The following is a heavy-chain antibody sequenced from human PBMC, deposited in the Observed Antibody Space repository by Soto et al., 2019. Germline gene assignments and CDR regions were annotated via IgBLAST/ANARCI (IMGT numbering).Heavy chain of an antibody. CDR2: IYYSGST. V-gene: IGHV4-59*01. Sequence: LEDPSLTMTGSGGFPRSFYWSLIRQPPGKGLEWIGYIYYSGSTNYNPSLKSRVTISVDTSKNQFSLKLSSVTAADTAVYYCARVEMATIGSPSYWYFDLWGRGTLVTVSS. CDR1: GGFPRSFY. J-gene: IGHJ2*01. CDR3: ARVEMATIGSPSYWYFDL. D-gene: IGHD5-12*01.